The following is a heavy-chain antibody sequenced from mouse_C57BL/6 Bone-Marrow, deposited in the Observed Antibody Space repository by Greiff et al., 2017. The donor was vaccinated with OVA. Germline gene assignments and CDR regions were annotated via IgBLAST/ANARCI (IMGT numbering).Heavy chain of an antibody. Sequence: VKLQQSGAELVRPGASVKLSCKASGYTFTDYYINWVKQRPGQGLEWIARIYPGSGNTYYNEKFKGKATLTAEKSSSTAYMQLSSLTSEDSAVYFCATLGAYWGQGTLVTVSA. CDR3: ATLGAY. CDR2: IYPGSGNT. CDR1: GYTFTDYY. J-gene: IGHJ3*01. V-gene: IGHV1-76*01.